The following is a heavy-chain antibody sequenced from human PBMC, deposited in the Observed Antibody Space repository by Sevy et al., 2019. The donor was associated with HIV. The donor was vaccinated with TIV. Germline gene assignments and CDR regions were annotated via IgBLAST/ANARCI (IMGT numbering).Heavy chain of an antibody. CDR2: IGGSGGSS. Sequence: GRSLRLSCAVSGFTFSNYAMSWVRQAPGKGLEWVSAIGGSGGSSYYAESVKGRFIISRDNSKNTLSLQMNSLRGEDTAVYYCAKDRARVVGDAFDLWGQGTMVTVSS. J-gene: IGHJ3*01. CDR3: AKDRARVVGDAFDL. D-gene: IGHD1-26*01. V-gene: IGHV3-23*01. CDR1: GFTFSNYA.